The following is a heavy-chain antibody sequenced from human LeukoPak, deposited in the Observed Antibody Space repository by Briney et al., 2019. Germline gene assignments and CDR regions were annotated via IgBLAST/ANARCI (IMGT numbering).Heavy chain of an antibody. J-gene: IGHJ3*02. CDR2: IYYIGST. V-gene: IGHV4-59*01. CDR3: ARVRNDHDAFDI. CDR1: GGSISSYY. Sequence: PSETLSLTCTVSGGSISSYYWSSIRQPPGKGLEWIGYIYYIGSTNYTPSLKSRVTISVDTSKNQFSLKLSSVTAADTAVYYCARVRNDHDAFDIWGQGTMVTVSS. D-gene: IGHD1-1*01.